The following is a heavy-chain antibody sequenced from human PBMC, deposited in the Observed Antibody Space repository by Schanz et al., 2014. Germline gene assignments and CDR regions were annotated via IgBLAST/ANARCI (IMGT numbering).Heavy chain of an antibody. Sequence: QVQLVQSGAEVKKPGASVKVSCEASGYTFTSYYIHWFRQAPGQGLEWMGLINPSVGNTNYAQKFRGRVTLTRDTSTGTAYLVLTRLRFEDTAVYYCARGSLAGYVALLMAANDYWGQGTLLTVSS. D-gene: IGHD2-15*01. CDR1: GYTFTSYY. CDR2: INPSVGNT. CDR3: ARGSLAGYVALLMAANDY. J-gene: IGHJ4*02. V-gene: IGHV1-46*01.